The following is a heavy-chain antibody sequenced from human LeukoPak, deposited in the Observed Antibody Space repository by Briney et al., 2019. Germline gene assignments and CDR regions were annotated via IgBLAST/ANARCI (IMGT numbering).Heavy chain of an antibody. CDR2: IIPIFGTA. Sequence: SVKVSCKASGGTFSSYAISWVRQAPGQGLEWMGGIIPIFGTANYAQKFQGRVTITTDESTSTAYMELSSLRSEGTAVYYCARVSHYDSSGYSDYWGQGTLVTVYS. CDR3: ARVSHYDSSGYSDY. J-gene: IGHJ4*02. V-gene: IGHV1-69*05. D-gene: IGHD3-22*01. CDR1: GGTFSSYA.